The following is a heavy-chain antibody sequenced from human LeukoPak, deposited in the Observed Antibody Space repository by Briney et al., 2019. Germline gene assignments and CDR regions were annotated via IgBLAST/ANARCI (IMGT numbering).Heavy chain of an antibody. CDR2: IYTSGST. Sequence: SQTLSLTCTVSGGSISSGTYYWSWIRQPAGTGLEWIGRIYTSGSTNYNPSPKSRVTISVDTSKNQFSLKLSSVTAADTAVYHCARGGDYYDSSGYSDYWGQGTLVTVSS. D-gene: IGHD3-22*01. CDR1: GGSISSGTYY. J-gene: IGHJ4*02. V-gene: IGHV4-61*02. CDR3: ARGGDYYDSSGYSDY.